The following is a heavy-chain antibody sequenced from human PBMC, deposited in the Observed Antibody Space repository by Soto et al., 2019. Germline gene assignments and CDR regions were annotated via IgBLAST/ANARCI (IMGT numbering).Heavy chain of an antibody. CDR3: ARDRLDSQYGDPDY. CDR2: ISAYNGNT. CDR1: GYTFTTYG. D-gene: IGHD4-17*01. J-gene: IGHJ4*02. V-gene: IGHV1-18*01. Sequence: ASVKVSCKASGYTFTTYGISWVRQAPGQGLEWMGRISAYNGNTNYAQKLQGRVTMTTDTSTSTAYMELRSLRSDDTAVYYCARDRLDSQYGDPDYWGQGTLVTVSS.